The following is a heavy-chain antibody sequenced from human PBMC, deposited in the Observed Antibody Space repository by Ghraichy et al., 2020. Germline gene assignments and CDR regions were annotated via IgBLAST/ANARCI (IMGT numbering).Heavy chain of an antibody. CDR2: IKGDGSEK. J-gene: IGHJ4*02. D-gene: IGHD5-12*01. Sequence: GGSLRLSCAASGFTFSNYWMAWVRQAPGKGLEWVAQIKGDGSEKYYLDSVRGRFIISRDNAKNSQFLQMNSLRAEDTAIYYCGRDWGYRGYLDYWGQGTLVTVSS. V-gene: IGHV3-7*01. CDR3: GRDWGYRGYLDY. CDR1: GFTFSNYW.